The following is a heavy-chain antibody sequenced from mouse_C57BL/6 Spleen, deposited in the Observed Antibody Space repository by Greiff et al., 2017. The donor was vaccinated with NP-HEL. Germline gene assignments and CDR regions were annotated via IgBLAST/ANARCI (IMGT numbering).Heavy chain of an antibody. J-gene: IGHJ1*03. V-gene: IGHV14-4*01. CDR3: TTSGYYFLRYFDV. D-gene: IGHD2-3*01. Sequence: EVQLQQSGAELVRPGASVKLSCTASGFNIKDDYMHWVKQRPEQGLEWIGWIDPENGDTEYASKFQGKATITADTSSNTAYLQLSSLTSEDTAVYYCTTSGYYFLRYFDVWGTGTTVTVSS. CDR1: GFNIKDDY. CDR2: IDPENGDT.